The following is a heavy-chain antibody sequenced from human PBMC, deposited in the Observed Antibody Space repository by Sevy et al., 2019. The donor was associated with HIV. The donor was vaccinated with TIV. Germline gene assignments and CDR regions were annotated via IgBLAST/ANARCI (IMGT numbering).Heavy chain of an antibody. Sequence: GGSLRLSCAASGFTFSSYAMSWVRQAPGKGLEWVSVISDSGGSTYYADSVKGRFTISRDNSKNTLYLQMNSLRAEDTAVYYCAKVLWFGELLSFERFTRTAKNGLDAFDIWGQGTMVTVSS. CDR2: ISDSGGST. V-gene: IGHV3-23*01. D-gene: IGHD3-10*01. J-gene: IGHJ3*02. CDR3: AKVLWFGELLSFERFTRTAKNGLDAFDI. CDR1: GFTFSSYA.